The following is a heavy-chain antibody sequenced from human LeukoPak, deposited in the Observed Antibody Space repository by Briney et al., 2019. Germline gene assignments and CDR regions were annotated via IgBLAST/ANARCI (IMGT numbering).Heavy chain of an antibody. D-gene: IGHD2-15*01. Sequence: ASVKVSCKASGYTFTGYYMHWVRQAPGQGLEWMGWINPNSGGTNYAQKFQGWVTMTRDTSISTAYMELSRLRSDDTAVYYCARGGRFCSGGSCYNWFDPWGQGTLVTVSS. J-gene: IGHJ5*02. CDR1: GYTFTGYY. CDR2: INPNSGGT. V-gene: IGHV1-2*04. CDR3: ARGGRFCSGGSCYNWFDP.